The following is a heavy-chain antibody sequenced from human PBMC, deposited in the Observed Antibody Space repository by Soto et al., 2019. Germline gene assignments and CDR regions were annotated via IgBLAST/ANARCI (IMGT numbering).Heavy chain of an antibody. J-gene: IGHJ3*02. Sequence: EVQLVESGGGLVQPGGSLKLSCAASGFTFSGSAMHWVRQASGTGLEWVGRIRSKANCYAPAYAASVKGRFTISREDSKDTAYLQMSSLKAEDTAVYYCTSPSDCGGGSCYSYDNCGQGTMVTVSS. V-gene: IGHV3-73*01. CDR1: GFTFSGSA. CDR2: IRSKANCYAP. D-gene: IGHD2-15*01. CDR3: TSPSDCGGGSCYSYDN.